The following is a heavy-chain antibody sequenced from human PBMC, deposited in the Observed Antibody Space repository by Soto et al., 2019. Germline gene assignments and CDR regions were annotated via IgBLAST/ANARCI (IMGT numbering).Heavy chain of an antibody. D-gene: IGHD3-9*01. V-gene: IGHV3-49*04. CDR3: TRDRDPFEC. CDR2: IRSKSYGGTT. Sequence: PGGSLRLSCTASGFKFGDFGLSWVRQAPGKGLEWVSFIRSKSYGGTTDYAVSVKGRFIISRDDSKSVVYLQMSNLTTEDTAVYYCTRDRDPFECWGQGVLGTVSS. J-gene: IGHJ1*01. CDR1: GFKFGDFG.